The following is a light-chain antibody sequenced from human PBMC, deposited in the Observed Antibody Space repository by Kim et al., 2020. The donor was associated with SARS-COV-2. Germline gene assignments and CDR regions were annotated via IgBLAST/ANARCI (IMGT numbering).Light chain of an antibody. CDR2: RNN. V-gene: IGLV1-47*01. J-gene: IGLJ1*01. CDR1: SSNIGSNY. CDR3: AAWDDSLSGWV. Sequence: GRRVTISCSGSSSNIGSNYVYWYQQLPGTAPKLLIYRNNQRPSGVPDRFSGSKSGTSASLAISGLRSEDEADYYCAAWDDSLSGWVFGTGTKVTVL.